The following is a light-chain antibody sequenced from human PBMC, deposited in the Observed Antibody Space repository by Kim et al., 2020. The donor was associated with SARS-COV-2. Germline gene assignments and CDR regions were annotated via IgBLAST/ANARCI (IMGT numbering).Light chain of an antibody. J-gene: IGLJ3*02. V-gene: IGLV3-16*01. CDR3: LSADRSGNWV. Sequence: PSGIPERFSGSSSGTIVTLTISGVQTEDEADYYCLSADRSGNWVFGGGTQLTVL.